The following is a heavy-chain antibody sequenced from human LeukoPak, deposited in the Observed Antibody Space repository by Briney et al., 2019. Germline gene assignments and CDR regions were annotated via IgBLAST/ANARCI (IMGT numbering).Heavy chain of an antibody. CDR3: ARDVTGTTRYYYYYMDV. V-gene: IGHV1-2*02. CDR1: GYTFTGYY. Sequence: GASVTVSCKASGYTFTGYYMHWVRQAPGQGLEWMGWINPNSGGTNYAQKFQGRVTMTRDTSISTAYMELSRLRSDDTAVYYCARDVTGTTRYYYYYMDVWGKGTTVTVS. J-gene: IGHJ6*03. CDR2: INPNSGGT. D-gene: IGHD1-7*01.